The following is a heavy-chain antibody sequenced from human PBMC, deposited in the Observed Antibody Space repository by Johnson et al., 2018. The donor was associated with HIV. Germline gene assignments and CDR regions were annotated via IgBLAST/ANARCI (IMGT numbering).Heavy chain of an antibody. CDR1: GFTFSSYA. D-gene: IGHD4-17*01. CDR3: ATHLTDYGDTLTDDAFDI. V-gene: IGHV3-23*04. Sequence: VQLVESGGGLVKPGGSLRLSCAASGFTFSSYAMHWVRQAPGKGLEWVSGISWNSGSIGYADSVKGRFTISRDNSKNTLYLQINSLKAEDTAVYYCATHLTDYGDTLTDDAFDIWGQGTLLTVSS. CDR2: ISWNSGSI. J-gene: IGHJ3*02.